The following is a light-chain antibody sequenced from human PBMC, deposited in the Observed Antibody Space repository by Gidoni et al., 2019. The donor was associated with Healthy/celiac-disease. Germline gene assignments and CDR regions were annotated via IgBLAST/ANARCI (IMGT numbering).Light chain of an antibody. CDR1: HSVSSSY. Sequence: IVCTQPPGTLSLSPGERAILSCRASHSVSSSYLAWYQHKPGQAPRLLIDGASSRATGIPYRFSGSGSGTDFTLTSSRLEPEDFAVDYCQQYGSSPPITFGQGTRLEIK. J-gene: IGKJ5*01. CDR2: GAS. CDR3: QQYGSSPPIT. V-gene: IGKV3-20*01.